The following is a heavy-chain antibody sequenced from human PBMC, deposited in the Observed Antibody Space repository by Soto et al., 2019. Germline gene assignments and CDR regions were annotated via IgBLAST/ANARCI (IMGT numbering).Heavy chain of an antibody. D-gene: IGHD3-22*01. J-gene: IGHJ4*02. CDR2: IDPSDSQT. V-gene: IGHV5-10-1*01. Sequence: GDSLKISFKGSGYSFAGYWITWVRQKPGKGLEWMGRIDPSDSQTYYSPSFHGNVTISATKSITTVFLQWSSLRASDTAMYYCARQIYDSDTGPNFQYYFDSWGQGTPVTVSS. CDR3: ARQIYDSDTGPNFQYYFDS. CDR1: GYSFAGYW.